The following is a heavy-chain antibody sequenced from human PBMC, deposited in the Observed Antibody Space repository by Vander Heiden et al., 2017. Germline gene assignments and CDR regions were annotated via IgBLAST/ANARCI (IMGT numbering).Heavy chain of an antibody. J-gene: IGHJ3*02. Sequence: QVQLVESGGGVVQPGRSLRLSCAASGFTFSSYGMHWVRQAQGKGLEWVAVIWYDGSNKYYADSVKGRFTISRDNSKNTLYLQMNSLRAEDTAVYYCARGGSSGWVDAFDIWGQGTMVTVSS. V-gene: IGHV3-33*01. D-gene: IGHD6-19*01. CDR2: IWYDGSNK. CDR1: GFTFSSYG. CDR3: ARGGSSGWVDAFDI.